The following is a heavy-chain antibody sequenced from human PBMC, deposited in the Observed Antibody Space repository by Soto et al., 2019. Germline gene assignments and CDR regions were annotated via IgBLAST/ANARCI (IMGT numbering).Heavy chain of an antibody. Sequence: PGGSLRLSCAASGFTVSSNFMSWVRQAPGKGLEWVSVIYSGGNTYYADSVKGRFTISRDNSKNTVFLQMNSLRAEDTAIYYCARVNPPYPWGQGTLVTVSS. CDR1: GFTVSSNF. CDR2: IYSGGNT. J-gene: IGHJ5*02. V-gene: IGHV3-53*01. CDR3: ARVNPPYP.